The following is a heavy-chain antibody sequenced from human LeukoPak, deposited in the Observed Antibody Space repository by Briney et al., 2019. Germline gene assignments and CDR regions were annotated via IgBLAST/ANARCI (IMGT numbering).Heavy chain of an antibody. Sequence: GGSLRLSCAASGFTVSSNYMSWVRQAPGKGLEWFSVIYSGGSTYYADSVKGRFTISRDNSKNTLYLQMNSLRAEDTAVYYCARDRTTGGLRYFDWLFQPPEDWGQGTLVTVSS. CDR2: IYSGGST. CDR1: GFTVSSNY. V-gene: IGHV3-66*01. J-gene: IGHJ4*02. D-gene: IGHD3-9*01. CDR3: ARDRTTGGLRYFDWLFQPPED.